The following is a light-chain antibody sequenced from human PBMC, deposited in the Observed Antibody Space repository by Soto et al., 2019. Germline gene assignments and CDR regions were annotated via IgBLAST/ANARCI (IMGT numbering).Light chain of an antibody. Sequence: QSALTQPASVSGSPGQSITISCTGTSSDVGDYNYVSWYQHHPGNAPKRIIFEVSYRPSGVSNRFPGSKSGTTASLTSAGRQAEDEADYWCASYTRISTDVVGTGTKLAVL. J-gene: IGLJ1*01. CDR2: EVS. CDR3: ASYTRISTDV. CDR1: SSDVGDYNY. V-gene: IGLV2-14*01.